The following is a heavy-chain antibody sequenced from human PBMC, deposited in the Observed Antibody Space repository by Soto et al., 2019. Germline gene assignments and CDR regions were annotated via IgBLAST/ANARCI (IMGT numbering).Heavy chain of an antibody. CDR2: IDGDGSA. D-gene: IGHD3-3*01. CDR3: AKDAVSYNGIYDHFDM. J-gene: IGHJ3*02. CDR1: GFTLSNYA. Sequence: EVQLLESGGGLVQPGGSLRLSCVASGFTLSNYAMSWVRQAPGKGLEWVSVIDGDGSAKFADSVKGRLTVSRDNSKNTLYLQMDSLRADDTAIYYCAKDAVSYNGIYDHFDMWGRGTMVTVSS. V-gene: IGHV3-23*01.